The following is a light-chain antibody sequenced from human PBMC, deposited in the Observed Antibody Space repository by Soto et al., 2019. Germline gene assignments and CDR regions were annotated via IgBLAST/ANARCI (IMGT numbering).Light chain of an antibody. CDR3: QQYHNWPPWT. J-gene: IGKJ1*01. CDR1: QSISTK. CDR2: DAS. Sequence: EIVMAQSPATRSVSPGERATLSCRASQSISTKLAWYQQKPGQAPRLLIYDASTRATGLPARFSGGGSGTEFTLTISSLQSEDFAVYYCQQYHNWPPWTFGQGTKVELK. V-gene: IGKV3-15*01.